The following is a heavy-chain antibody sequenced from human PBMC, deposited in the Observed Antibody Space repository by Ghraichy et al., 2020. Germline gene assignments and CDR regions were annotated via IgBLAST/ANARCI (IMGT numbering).Heavy chain of an antibody. D-gene: IGHD3-3*02. Sequence: GGSLRLSCAASGLSLKDDVWMSWVRQAPGKGLEWVGRIKGKSDGWTTDYAAPVKGRFSITRNDSKNMVFLQVNSLKTEDTAVYYCTTDPSIWGRGTLVTGSS. CDR3: TTDPSI. V-gene: IGHV3-15*01. CDR2: IKGKSDGWTT. CDR1: GLSLKDDVW. J-gene: IGHJ4*02.